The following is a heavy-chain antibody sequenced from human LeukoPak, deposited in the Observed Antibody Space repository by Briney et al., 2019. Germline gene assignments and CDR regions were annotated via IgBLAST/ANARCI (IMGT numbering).Heavy chain of an antibody. CDR3: ARVPLERQLWLPFDC. J-gene: IGHJ4*02. Sequence: PGRSLRLSCAASVFTFSNYGIHWVRQAPGKGLEWVTAISYDGSLKYYADSVRDRFTISRDNSKNTLYLQMNSLRTDDTAVYYCARVPLERQLWLPFDCWGQGTLVTVSS. CDR1: VFTFSNYG. CDR2: ISYDGSLK. V-gene: IGHV3-30*03. D-gene: IGHD5-18*01.